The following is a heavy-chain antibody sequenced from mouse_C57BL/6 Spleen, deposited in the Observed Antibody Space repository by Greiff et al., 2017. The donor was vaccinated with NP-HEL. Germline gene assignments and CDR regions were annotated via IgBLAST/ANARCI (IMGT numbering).Heavy chain of an antibody. CDR3: ARHEDDYYGSSYDWYFDV. V-gene: IGHV1-62-2*01. CDR1: GYTFTEYT. Sequence: QVQLQQSGAELVKPGASVKLSCKASGYTFTEYTIHWVKQRSGQGLEWIGWFYPGSGSIKYNEKFKDKATLTADKSSSTVYMELSRLTSEDSAVYFCARHEDDYYGSSYDWYFDVWGTGTTVTVSS. J-gene: IGHJ1*03. CDR2: FYPGSGSI. D-gene: IGHD1-1*01.